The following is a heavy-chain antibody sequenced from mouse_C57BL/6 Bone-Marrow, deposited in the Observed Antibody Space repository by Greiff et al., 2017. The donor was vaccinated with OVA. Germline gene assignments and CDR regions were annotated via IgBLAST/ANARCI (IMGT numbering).Heavy chain of an antibody. D-gene: IGHD2-12*01. CDR3: TTGVGYYAMDY. CDR1: GFTFSDYG. Sequence: EVRLVESGGGLVKPGGSLKLSCAASGFTFSDYGMHWVRQAPEKGLEWVAYISSGSSTIYYADTVKGRFTISRDNAKNTLFLQMTSLRSEYTAMYTVTTGVGYYAMDYWGQGTSVTVSS. CDR2: ISSGSSTI. V-gene: IGHV5-17*01. J-gene: IGHJ4*01.